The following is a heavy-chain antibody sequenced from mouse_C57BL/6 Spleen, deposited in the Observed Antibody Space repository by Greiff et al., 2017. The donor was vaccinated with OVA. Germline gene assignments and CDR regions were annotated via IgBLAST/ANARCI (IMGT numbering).Heavy chain of an antibody. V-gene: IGHV3-6*01. CDR1: GYSITSGYY. CDR3: ARGLPYFDY. CDR2: ISYDGSN. Sequence: EVQLQESGPGLVKPSQSLSLTCSVTGYSITSGYYWNWIRQFPGKKLEWMSYISYDGSNNYNPSLKNRISITRDTSKNQFFLKLNSVTTEDTATYYYARGLPYFDYWGQGTTLTVSS. D-gene: IGHD2-4*01. J-gene: IGHJ2*01.